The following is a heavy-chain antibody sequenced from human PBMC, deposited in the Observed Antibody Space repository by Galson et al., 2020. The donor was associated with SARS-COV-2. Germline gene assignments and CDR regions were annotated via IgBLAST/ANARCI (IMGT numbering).Heavy chain of an antibody. Sequence: GESLKISCAASGFTFSDHAMHWVRQAPGKGLEWVAQIFFDGCEKYYGDSVRGRFTISRDSSKNTVYLQMNNLRVDDTAVYYCARDGQSSRGWAFDYWGQGTLLTVSS. CDR3: ARDGQSSRGWAFDY. CDR2: IFFDGCEK. CDR1: GFTFSDHA. V-gene: IGHV3-33*01. D-gene: IGHD6-19*01. J-gene: IGHJ4*02.